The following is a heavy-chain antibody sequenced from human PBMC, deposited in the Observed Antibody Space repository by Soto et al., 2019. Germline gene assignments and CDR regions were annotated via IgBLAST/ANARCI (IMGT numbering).Heavy chain of an antibody. CDR1: GFSLTTSGVG. CDR3: AHRILRTVFGLVTTTAIYFDF. Sequence: QITLNESGPTVVKPAETLTLTCTFSGFSLTTSGVGVGWIRQSPGKAPECLALIYWDDDKRYSASLQSKLTITKDTAKTQVVLTMASVDPADTATYYCAHRILRTVFGLVTTTAIYFDFWGQGTPVVVSS. J-gene: IGHJ4*02. CDR2: IYWDDDK. V-gene: IGHV2-5*02. D-gene: IGHD3-3*01.